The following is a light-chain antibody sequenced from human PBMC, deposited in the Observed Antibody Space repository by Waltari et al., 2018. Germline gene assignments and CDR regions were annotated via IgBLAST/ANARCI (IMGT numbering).Light chain of an antibody. V-gene: IGKV3-20*01. CDR1: QSVIRRF. Sequence: IVLTQSPGTLSLSPGERATLSCRASQSVIRRFLAWYQQKPGQAPRLLISKTSNRAAGIPDRFSGSGSGTDFTLTISRLEPEDFAVYYCQHYGNSPELTFGGGTKVEI. J-gene: IGKJ4*01. CDR2: KTS. CDR3: QHYGNSPELT.